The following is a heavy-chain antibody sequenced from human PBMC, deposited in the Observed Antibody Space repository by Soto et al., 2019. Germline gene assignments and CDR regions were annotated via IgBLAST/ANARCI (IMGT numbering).Heavy chain of an antibody. Sequence: SQTLSLTFAISGYSVSSNTAAWNLIRSSPSRGLEWLGRTYYRSNWRHDYAVSVKSRITVNPDTSKNHFSLQLNSVTPDDTAVYYCARGVAGSGFDLWGQGTLVTVSS. CDR3: ARGVAGSGFDL. J-gene: IGHJ4*02. D-gene: IGHD6-19*01. V-gene: IGHV6-1*01. CDR1: GYSVSSNTAA. CDR2: TYYRSNWRH.